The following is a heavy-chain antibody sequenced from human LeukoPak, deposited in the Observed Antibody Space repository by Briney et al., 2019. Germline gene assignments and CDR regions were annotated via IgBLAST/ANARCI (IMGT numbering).Heavy chain of an antibody. D-gene: IGHD3-10*01. V-gene: IGHV4-39*07. CDR1: GGSITSSSYY. Sequence: PSETLSLTCTVSGGSITSSSYYWGWIRQPPGKGLEWIGMIYYSGSTYYNPSLESRVTISVDTSTNQFSLKLSSVTAADTALYYCARTPRGYYYYMDVWGKGTTVTVSS. CDR3: ARTPRGYYYYMDV. J-gene: IGHJ6*03. CDR2: IYYSGST.